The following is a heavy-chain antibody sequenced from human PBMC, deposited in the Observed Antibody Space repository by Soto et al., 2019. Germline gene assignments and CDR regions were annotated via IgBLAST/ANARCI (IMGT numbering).Heavy chain of an antibody. CDR1: GYSITAGGYY. J-gene: IGHJ5*02. V-gene: IGHV4-31*02. CDR3: ARMYSSGSGWFHP. Sequence: SETLSLTXFVSGYSITAGGYYWSWIRHHPGKGLEWIGSFYSSGSIIYNPSLRSRVSISGDTSSNQFSMSLTSVTAADTASYYCARMYSSGSGWFHPWGQGTLVTVSS. CDR2: FYSSGSI. D-gene: IGHD6-19*01.